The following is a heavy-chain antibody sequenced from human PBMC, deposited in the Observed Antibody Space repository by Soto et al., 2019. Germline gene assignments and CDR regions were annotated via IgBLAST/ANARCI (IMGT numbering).Heavy chain of an antibody. CDR3: ARSVGYCTNGVCPYHY. D-gene: IGHD2-8*01. Sequence: SETLSLTCAVSGGSISSGGYSWSWIRQPPGKGLEWIGYIYHSGSTYYNPSLKSRVTISVDRSKNQFSLKLSSVTAADTAVYYCARSVGYCTNGVCPYHYWGQGTLVTVSS. CDR2: IYHSGST. CDR1: GGSISSGGYS. V-gene: IGHV4-30-2*01. J-gene: IGHJ4*02.